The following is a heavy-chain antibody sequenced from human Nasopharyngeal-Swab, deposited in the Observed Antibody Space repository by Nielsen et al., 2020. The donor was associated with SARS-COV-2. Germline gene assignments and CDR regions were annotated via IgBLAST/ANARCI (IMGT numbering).Heavy chain of an antibody. D-gene: IGHD3-10*01. CDR3: ARVKVVRGIIPYYFDY. CDR1: GGSFSGYY. V-gene: IGHV4-34*01. CDR2: INHSGST. Sequence: SQTLSLTCAVYGGSFSGYYWSWIRQPPGKGLEWIGEINHSGSTNYNPSLKSRVTISVDTSKNQFSLKPSSVTAADTAMYYCARVKVVRGIIPYYFDYWGQGTLVTVSS. J-gene: IGHJ4*02.